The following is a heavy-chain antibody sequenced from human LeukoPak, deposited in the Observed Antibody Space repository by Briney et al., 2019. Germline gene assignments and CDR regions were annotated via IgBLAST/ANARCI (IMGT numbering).Heavy chain of an antibody. V-gene: IGHV1-18*04. CDR2: ISAYNGNT. CDR1: GYTFTGYY. J-gene: IGHJ3*02. Sequence: ASVKVSCKASGYTFTGYYMHWVRLAPGQGLEWMGWISAYNGNTNYAQKLQGRVTMTTDTSTSTAYMELRSLRSDDTAVYYCARDLTPGGSYYGRNDAFDIWGQGTMVTVSS. CDR3: ARDLTPGGSYYGRNDAFDI. D-gene: IGHD1-26*01.